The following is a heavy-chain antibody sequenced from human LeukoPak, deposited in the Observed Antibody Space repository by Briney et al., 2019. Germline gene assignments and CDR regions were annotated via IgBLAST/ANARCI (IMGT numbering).Heavy chain of an antibody. Sequence: PGGSPRLSCAASGFTFGSYWMHWVRQAPGKGPVWVSRINSDGSSTSYADSVKGRFTISRDNAKNTLYLQMNSLRAEDTAVYYCARDPGSSGWSRFDPWGQGTLVSVSS. V-gene: IGHV3-74*01. CDR3: ARDPGSSGWSRFDP. CDR1: GFTFGSYW. CDR2: INSDGSST. J-gene: IGHJ5*02. D-gene: IGHD6-19*01.